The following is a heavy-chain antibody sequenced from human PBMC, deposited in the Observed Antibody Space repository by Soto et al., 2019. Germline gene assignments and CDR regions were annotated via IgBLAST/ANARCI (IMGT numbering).Heavy chain of an antibody. CDR2: IYYSGRT. Sequence: SETLSLTSIVSGESISSSSYYWGWIRQPPGKGLEWIGSIYYSGRTYYNPSFKSRVTISIDTSKNHFSLKLSSVTATDTAVYYCARQRTTVVTQADFDHSGQGALVTVAS. D-gene: IGHD2-21*02. V-gene: IGHV4-39*01. J-gene: IGHJ4*02. CDR1: GESISSSSYY. CDR3: ARQRTTVVTQADFDH.